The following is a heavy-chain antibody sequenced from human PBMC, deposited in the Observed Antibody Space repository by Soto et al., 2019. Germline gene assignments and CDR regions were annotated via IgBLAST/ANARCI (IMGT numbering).Heavy chain of an antibody. Sequence: QVQLVQSGAEVKTPGASVKVSCKASGYTFTSYGISWVRQAHGQGLEWMGWISAYNGHTNYAQKLQGRVTMTTDTSTSTAYVELRSLRSDDTAVSYCARGHSSSISQVDPRGQGTLVTVTS. CDR1: GYTFTSYG. CDR2: ISAYNGHT. CDR3: ARGHSSSISQVDP. D-gene: IGHD6-6*01. J-gene: IGHJ5*02. V-gene: IGHV1-18*01.